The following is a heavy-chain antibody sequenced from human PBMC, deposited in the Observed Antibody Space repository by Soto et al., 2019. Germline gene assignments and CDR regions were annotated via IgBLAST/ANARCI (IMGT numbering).Heavy chain of an antibody. Sequence: GGSLRLSCAASGFTFSSYAMHWVRQAPGKGLEWVAVISYDGSNKYYADSVKGRFTISRDNSKNTLYLQMNSLRAEDTAVYYCARDDAAAAGIYYYYGMDVWGQGTTVTVS. CDR1: GFTFSSYA. CDR2: ISYDGSNK. CDR3: ARDDAAAAGIYYYYGMDV. V-gene: IGHV3-30-3*01. J-gene: IGHJ6*02. D-gene: IGHD6-13*01.